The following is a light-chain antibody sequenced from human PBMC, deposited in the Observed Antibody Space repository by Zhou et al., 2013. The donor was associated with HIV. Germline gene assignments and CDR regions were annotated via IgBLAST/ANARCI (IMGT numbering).Light chain of an antibody. CDR2: LAS. Sequence: DIVMTQSPLSLTVIPGEPASISCRPSQSLLHSNGYTYLDWYLQKPGQAPQLLIYLASTRASGVPDRFTGSGSGTEFTLKISRVEAEDVGVYYCMQTLETPRTFGQGTRLEIK. CDR3: MQTLETPRT. CDR1: QSLLHSNGYTY. J-gene: IGKJ5*01. V-gene: IGKV2-28*01.